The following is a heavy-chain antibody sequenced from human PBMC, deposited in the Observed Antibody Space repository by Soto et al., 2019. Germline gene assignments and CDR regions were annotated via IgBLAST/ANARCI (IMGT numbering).Heavy chain of an antibody. CDR1: GFTFSSYW. Sequence: GGSLRLSCAASGFTFSSYWTSWVRQAPGKGLEWVANIKQDGSEKYYVDSVKGRFTISRDNAKNSLYLQMNSLRAEDTAVYYCARYSLRFLEWLSFFGFDYWGQGTLVTVS. D-gene: IGHD3-3*01. CDR2: IKQDGSEK. V-gene: IGHV3-7*01. CDR3: ARYSLRFLEWLSFFGFDY. J-gene: IGHJ4*02.